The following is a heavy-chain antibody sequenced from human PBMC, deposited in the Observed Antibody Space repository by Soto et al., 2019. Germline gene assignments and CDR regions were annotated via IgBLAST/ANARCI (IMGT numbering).Heavy chain of an antibody. D-gene: IGHD2-21*02. CDR1: GGSISSGGYS. CDR3: ARLASPTVVVTYHVFDI. J-gene: IGHJ3*02. CDR2: IYHSGCT. V-gene: IGHV4-30-2*01. Sequence: SETLSLTCAVSGGSISSGGYSWSWIRQPPGKGLEWIGYIYHSGCTYYNPSLNTRVTISLDTSKSQFSLRVTSVTAADTAVYYCARLASPTVVVTYHVFDIWGHGTLVTVSS.